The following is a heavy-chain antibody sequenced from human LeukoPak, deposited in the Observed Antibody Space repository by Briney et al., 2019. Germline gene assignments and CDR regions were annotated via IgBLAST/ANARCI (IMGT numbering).Heavy chain of an antibody. Sequence: GGSLRLSCAVSGFTFSSYEMNWVRQAPGKGLEWVSYISSSGSTIYYADSVKGRFTISRDNAKNSLYLQMNSLRAEDTAVYYCARGADIVVVVAATYYFDYWGQGTLVTVSS. CDR2: ISSSGSTI. CDR3: ARGADIVVVVAATYYFDY. V-gene: IGHV3-48*03. CDR1: GFTFSSYE. D-gene: IGHD2-15*01. J-gene: IGHJ4*02.